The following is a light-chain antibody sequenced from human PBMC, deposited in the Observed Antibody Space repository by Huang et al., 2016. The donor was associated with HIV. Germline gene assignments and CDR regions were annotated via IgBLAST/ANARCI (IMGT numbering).Light chain of an antibody. CDR3: QQSYSALSS. V-gene: IGKV1-39*01. J-gene: IGKJ5*01. Sequence: IQMTQSPTSLSASIGDRVSIACRASQNINTYLNWYQQKPGKAPKLLISSASTLHSGVPSKFSGRGSGTDFTLTIRGLQRDDFATYYCQQSYSALSSFGPGTRL. CDR2: SAS. CDR1: QNINTY.